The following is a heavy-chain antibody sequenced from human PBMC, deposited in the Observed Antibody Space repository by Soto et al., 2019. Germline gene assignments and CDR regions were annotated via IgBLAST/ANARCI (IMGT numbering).Heavy chain of an antibody. CDR1: GGSFSGYY. D-gene: IGHD2-15*01. CDR3: ARVRRYCSGGSCPNWFDP. J-gene: IGHJ5*02. Sequence: SETLSLTCAVYGGSFSGYYWSWIRQPPGKGLEWIGEINHSGSTNYNPSLKSRVTISVDTSKNQFSLKLSSVTAADTAVYYCARVRRYCSGGSCPNWFDPWGQGTLVTVSS. CDR2: INHSGST. V-gene: IGHV4-34*01.